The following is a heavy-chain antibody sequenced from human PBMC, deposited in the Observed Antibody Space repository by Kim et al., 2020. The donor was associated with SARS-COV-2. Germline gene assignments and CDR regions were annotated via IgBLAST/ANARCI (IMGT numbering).Heavy chain of an antibody. J-gene: IGHJ5*02. CDR2: ST. V-gene: IGHV3-NL1*01. CDR3: AKDEPGALFGH. D-gene: IGHD7-27*01. Sequence: STYLTDSVKGRFTISRDASKNILWLQMDSLRAEDTAIYYCAKDEPGALFGHWGQGTLVTVSS.